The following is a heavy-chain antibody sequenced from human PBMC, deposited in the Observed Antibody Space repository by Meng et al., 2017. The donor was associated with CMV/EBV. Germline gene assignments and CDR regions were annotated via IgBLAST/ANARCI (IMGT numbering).Heavy chain of an antibody. CDR1: GYRFTTYW. J-gene: IGHJ4*02. D-gene: IGHD1-26*01. CDR2: IYPGDSDT. V-gene: IGHV5-51*01. Sequence: KVSCKGSGYRFTTYWIGWVRQTPGKGLEWMGIIYPGDSDTRYSPSFQGQVTISADKSIRSAYLQWSSLKASDTAMYYCARMGARLDYWGQGTLVTVSS. CDR3: ARMGARLDY.